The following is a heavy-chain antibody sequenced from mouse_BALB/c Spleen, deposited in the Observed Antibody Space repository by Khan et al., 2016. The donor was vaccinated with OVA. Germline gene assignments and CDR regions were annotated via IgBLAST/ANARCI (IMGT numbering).Heavy chain of an antibody. CDR1: GFTFSSYS. Sequence: EVELVESGRDLVKPGGSLNLSCAASGFTFSSYSMSCFSQPPAKRLVWVASNSSGGGYTYYQDIVKGRFSISRDNAKNTLYLEMNSLTSEDTAIYDCACHLSGSMAYWGQGTLLTVSA. CDR2: NSSGGGYT. J-gene: IGHJ3*01. V-gene: IGHV5-6*01. CDR3: ACHLSGSMAY. D-gene: IGHD1-3*01.